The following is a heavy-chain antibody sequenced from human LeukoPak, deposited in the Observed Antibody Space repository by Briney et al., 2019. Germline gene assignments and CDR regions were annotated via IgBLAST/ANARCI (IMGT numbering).Heavy chain of an antibody. CDR1: GGSFSGYY. V-gene: IGHV4-34*01. Sequence: SETLSLTCAVYGGSFSGYYWSWIRQPPGKGLEWIGEINHSGSTNYNPSLKSRVTISVDTSKNQFSLKLSSVTAADTAVYYCARGKVGYSYGYNWFDPWGQGTLVTVSS. J-gene: IGHJ5*02. D-gene: IGHD5-18*01. CDR2: INHSGST. CDR3: ARGKVGYSYGYNWFDP.